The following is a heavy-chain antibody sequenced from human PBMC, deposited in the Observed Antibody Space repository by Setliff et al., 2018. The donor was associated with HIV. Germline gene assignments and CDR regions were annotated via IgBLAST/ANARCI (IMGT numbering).Heavy chain of an antibody. CDR1: GYTFTSYG. J-gene: IGHJ3*02. CDR3: ARIKARDDAFDI. Sequence: ASVKVSCKASGYTFTSYGVSWVRQAPGQGLEWMGWISGYNGITKYSQKLQGRVTMTTDTSTSTAYMELRSLRSDDTAVYYCARIKARDDAFDIWGQGTMVTVSS. V-gene: IGHV1-18*01. CDR2: ISGYNGIT.